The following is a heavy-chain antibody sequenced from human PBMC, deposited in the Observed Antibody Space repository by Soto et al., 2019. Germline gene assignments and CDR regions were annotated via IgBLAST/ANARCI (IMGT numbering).Heavy chain of an antibody. V-gene: IGHV4-34*01. CDR3: AKVGTNWYIGVPYYYGFDA. CDR2: VNYSGST. D-gene: IGHD6-13*01. CDR1: GGSFNRDY. Sequence: SETLSLTCAIYGGSFNRDYCSWSRQPPGKGLEWMGEVNYSGSTDYNPSLKSRVTISVDTSKKQFSLKLMSVTAADTAVYHCAKVGTNWYIGVPYYYGFDAWGQGTTVTVSS. J-gene: IGHJ6*02.